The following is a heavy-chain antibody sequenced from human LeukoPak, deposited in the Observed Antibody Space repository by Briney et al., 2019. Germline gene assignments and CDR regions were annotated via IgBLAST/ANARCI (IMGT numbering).Heavy chain of an antibody. CDR1: GFTFSRYW. V-gene: IGHV3-66*01. CDR2: IYSGGST. D-gene: IGHD3-22*01. J-gene: IGHJ2*01. CDR3: ARDRRYYDSSGYYDWYFDL. Sequence: GGSLRLSCMISGFTFSRYWMSWVRQAPGKGLEWVSVIYSGGSTYYADSVKGRFTISRDNSKNTLYLQMNSLRAEDTAVYYCARDRRYYDSSGYYDWYFDLWGRGTLVTVSS.